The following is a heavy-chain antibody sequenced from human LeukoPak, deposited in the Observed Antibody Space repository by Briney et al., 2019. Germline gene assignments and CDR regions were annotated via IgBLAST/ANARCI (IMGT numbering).Heavy chain of an antibody. Sequence: SETLSLTCTVSGDSISSYYWSWIRQPPGKGLEWIGYIYYSGSTNYNPSLKSRVTISVDTSKNQFSLKLSSVTAADTAVYYCARAGTMVRGVTILPQNWYFDLRGRGTLVTVSS. CDR2: IYYSGST. J-gene: IGHJ2*01. CDR1: GDSISSYY. V-gene: IGHV4-59*01. D-gene: IGHD3-10*01. CDR3: ARAGTMVRGVTILPQNWYFDL.